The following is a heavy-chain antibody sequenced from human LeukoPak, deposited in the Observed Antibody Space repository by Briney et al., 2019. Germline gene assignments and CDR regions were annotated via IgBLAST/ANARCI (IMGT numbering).Heavy chain of an antibody. CDR2: ISSNGATT. J-gene: IGHJ4*02. V-gene: IGHV3-64D*09. CDR1: GFTFKIYS. Sequence: GGSLRLSCSVAGFTFKIYSMHWVRQAPGKGLEYVSGISSNGATTSYADSVKGRFSISRDNSRLMLFLQMSSLRPEDTAVYYCLKDQIDGNHYDRWGRGTLVTVSS. D-gene: IGHD1-14*01. CDR3: LKDQIDGNHYDR.